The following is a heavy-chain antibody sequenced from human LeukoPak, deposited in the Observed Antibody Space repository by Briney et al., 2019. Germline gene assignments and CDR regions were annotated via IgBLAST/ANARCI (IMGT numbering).Heavy chain of an antibody. D-gene: IGHD6-6*01. CDR1: GGTFSSYT. CDR3: ARIEYSNWEAFDI. V-gene: IGHV1-69*02. J-gene: IGHJ3*02. Sequence: ASVKVSCKASGGTFSSYTISWVRQAPGQGLEWMGRIIPILGIANYARKFQGRVTITADKSTSTAYMELSSLRSEDTAVYYCARIEYSNWEAFDIWGQGTMVTVSS. CDR2: IIPILGIA.